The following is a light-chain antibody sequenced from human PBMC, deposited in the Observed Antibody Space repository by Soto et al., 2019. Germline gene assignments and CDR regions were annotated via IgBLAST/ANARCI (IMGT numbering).Light chain of an antibody. CDR1: QSVGSY. V-gene: IGKV3-11*01. J-gene: IGKJ5*01. Sequence: EILLRQSPATLSLSPGERATLSVRASQSVGSYLAWFQQRPGQAPRLLIYDASNRATGIPARFSGSGSGTDFTLTINSLEPEDFAVYYCQQRTNWPITFGQGTRLEIK. CDR2: DAS. CDR3: QQRTNWPIT.